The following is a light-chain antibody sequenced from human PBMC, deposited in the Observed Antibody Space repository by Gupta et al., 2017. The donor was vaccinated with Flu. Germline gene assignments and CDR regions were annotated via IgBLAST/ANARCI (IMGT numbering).Light chain of an antibody. V-gene: IGLV2-23*01. J-gene: IGLJ1*01. CDR2: EAS. CDR1: SSDGGNYNL. Sequence: QSALTQPASVSGSLGQSITISCSGTSSDGGNYNLVSWYQQHPGTAPKLIIYEASKRPSGVSSRFSGSKSGNTASLTISGLQADDEVDYFCCSYAASGTYVFGTGTKVTVL. CDR3: CSYAASGTYV.